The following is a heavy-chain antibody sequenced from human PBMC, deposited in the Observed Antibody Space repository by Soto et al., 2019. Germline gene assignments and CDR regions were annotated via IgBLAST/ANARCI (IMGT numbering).Heavy chain of an antibody. CDR1: GFTVSSNY. D-gene: IGHD3-3*01. V-gene: IGHV3-53*01. CDR2: IYSGGST. Sequence: GGSLRLSCAASGFTVSSNYMSWVRQAPGKGLEWVSVIYSGGSTYYADSVKGRFTISRDNSKNTLYLQMNSLRAEDTAVYYCASGKYYDFWSGLDYWGQGTLVTVSS. CDR3: ASGKYYDFWSGLDY. J-gene: IGHJ4*02.